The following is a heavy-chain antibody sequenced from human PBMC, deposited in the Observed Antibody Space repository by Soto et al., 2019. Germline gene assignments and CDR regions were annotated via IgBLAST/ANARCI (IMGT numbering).Heavy chain of an antibody. D-gene: IGHD3-22*01. CDR2: IYYSGST. CDR1: GGSVSSGSCY. V-gene: IGHV4-61*01. J-gene: IGHJ3*02. CDR3: AKDGYYYDSTGLGAFDI. Sequence: QVQLQESGPGLVNPSANLSRSCTVSGGSVSSGSCYWSWIRQAPGRAMERIGYIYYSGSTNYNHSLKSRVTRSVDTCKNQYYVKLIYVTAADTDVYYGAKDGYYYDSTGLGAFDIWGQGTMVTVSS.